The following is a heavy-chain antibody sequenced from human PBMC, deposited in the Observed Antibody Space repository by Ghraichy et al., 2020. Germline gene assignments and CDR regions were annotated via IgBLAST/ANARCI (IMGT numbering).Heavy chain of an antibody. CDR3: AKEKSGIAAAGTGFDY. Sequence: GESLNISCAASGFTFSSYGMHWVRQAPGKGLEWVAVISYDGSNKYYADSVKGRFTISRDNSKNTLYLQMNSLRAEDTAVYYCAKEKSGIAAAGTGFDYWGQGTLVTVSS. V-gene: IGHV3-30*18. D-gene: IGHD6-13*01. J-gene: IGHJ4*02. CDR1: GFTFSSYG. CDR2: ISYDGSNK.